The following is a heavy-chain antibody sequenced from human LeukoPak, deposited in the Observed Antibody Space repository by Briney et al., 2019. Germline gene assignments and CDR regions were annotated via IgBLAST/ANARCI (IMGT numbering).Heavy chain of an antibody. CDR2: INHSGST. Sequence: SETLSLTCAVYGGSFSGYYWSWIRQPPGKGLEWIGEINHSGSTNYNPSLKSRVTISVDTSKNQFSLKLSSVTAADTAVYYCARGRTYYYGSGSYPKYFDYWGQGTLVTVSS. CDR1: GGSFSGYY. J-gene: IGHJ4*02. V-gene: IGHV4-34*01. CDR3: ARGRTYYYGSGSYPKYFDY. D-gene: IGHD3-10*01.